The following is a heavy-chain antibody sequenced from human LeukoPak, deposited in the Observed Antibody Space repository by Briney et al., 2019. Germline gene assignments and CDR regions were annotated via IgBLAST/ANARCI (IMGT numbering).Heavy chain of an antibody. V-gene: IGHV1-18*01. CDR2: ISAYNGNT. CDR1: GYTFTSYG. J-gene: IGHJ4*02. D-gene: IGHD4-17*01. Sequence: GASVKVSCKASGYTFTSYGISWVRQAPGQGLEWMGWISAYNGNTNYAQKLQGRVTMTTDTSTSTAYMELRSLRSDDTAVYYCARGEALYGDSRTGIDYWGQGTLVTVSS. CDR3: ARGEALYGDSRTGIDY.